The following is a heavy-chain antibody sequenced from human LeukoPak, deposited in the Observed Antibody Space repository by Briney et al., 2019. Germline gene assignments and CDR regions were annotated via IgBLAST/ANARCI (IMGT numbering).Heavy chain of an antibody. J-gene: IGHJ4*02. CDR3: ARVVTAGYFDWLLSIYFDY. D-gene: IGHD3-9*01. Sequence: GASVTVSCKASGYTFTSYGISWVRQAPGQGLEWMGWISAYNGNTNYAQKLQGRVTMTTDTSTSTAYMELRSLRSDDTAVYYCARVVTAGYFDWLLSIYFDYWGQGTLVTVSS. CDR1: GYTFTSYG. CDR2: ISAYNGNT. V-gene: IGHV1-18*01.